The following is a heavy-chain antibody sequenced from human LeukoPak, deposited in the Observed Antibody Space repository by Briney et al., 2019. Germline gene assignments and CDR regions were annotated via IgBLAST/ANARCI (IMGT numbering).Heavy chain of an antibody. D-gene: IGHD1-26*01. CDR2: ISPDRTYT. CDR3: ANLYSGSPSDAFDV. J-gene: IGHJ3*01. V-gene: IGHV3-30*18. Sequence: GGSLRLPCAASGFTFSDYVMIWVRQAPGKGLEWVAVISPDRTYTYYADAVKGRFTISRDNSENTLSLQMNSLRGDDTAVYYCANLYSGSPSDAFDVWGQGTMVTVSS. CDR1: GFTFSDYV.